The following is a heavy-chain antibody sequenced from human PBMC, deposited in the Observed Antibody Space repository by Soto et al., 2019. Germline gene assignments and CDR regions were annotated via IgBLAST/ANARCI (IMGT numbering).Heavy chain of an antibody. J-gene: IGHJ4*02. CDR1: GFTFSDFW. D-gene: IGHD3-10*01. Sequence: EVQFVESGGGLVQPGGSLRLSCEASGFTFSDFWMTWVRHGPGKGLEWVANIKPDGNEKFYVDSVRGRFTISRDNARHSLYLLMNSLRVEDTAIYYCSRGHYYNVLGGQGTLVTVSS. CDR3: SRGHYYNVL. V-gene: IGHV3-7*01. CDR2: IKPDGNEK.